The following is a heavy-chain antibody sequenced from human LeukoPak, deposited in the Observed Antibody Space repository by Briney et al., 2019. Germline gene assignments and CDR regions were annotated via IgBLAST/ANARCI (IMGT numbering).Heavy chain of an antibody. CDR2: ISSSGSTI. Sequence: LSLTCTVSGYSISSGYYWGWIRQPPGKGLEWVSYISSSGSTIYYADSVKGRFTISRDNAKNSLYLQMNSLRAEDTAVYYCADGKSVVRYWGQGTLVTVSS. V-gene: IGHV3-11*04. CDR3: ADGKSVVRY. J-gene: IGHJ4*02. D-gene: IGHD3-10*01. CDR1: GYSISSGYY.